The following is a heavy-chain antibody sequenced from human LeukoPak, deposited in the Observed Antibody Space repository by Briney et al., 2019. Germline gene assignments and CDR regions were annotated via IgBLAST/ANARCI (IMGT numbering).Heavy chain of an antibody. Sequence: NPSETLSLTCTVSVGSISSSSYYWGWIRQPPGKGLEWIGSIYYSGSTYYNPSLKSRVTISVDTSKNQFSLKLSSVTAADTAVYYCARHGGLPYYFDYWGQGTLVTVSS. CDR1: VGSISSSSYY. J-gene: IGHJ4*02. CDR2: IYYSGST. D-gene: IGHD3-16*01. CDR3: ARHGGLPYYFDY. V-gene: IGHV4-39*01.